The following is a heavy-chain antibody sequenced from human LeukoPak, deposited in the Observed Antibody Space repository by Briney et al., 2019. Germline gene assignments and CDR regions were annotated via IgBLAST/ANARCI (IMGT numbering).Heavy chain of an antibody. CDR2: ISGGSFDT. V-gene: IGHV3-23*01. Sequence: GGSLRLSCVASGFTFSTSAMNWVRQAPGKGLDWISSISGGSFDTNYADSVKGRFTISRDNSKNTLHLQMNGLRAEDTARYYCAKDLNNWNYLDSWGQGALVTVSS. J-gene: IGHJ4*02. CDR3: AKDLNNWNYLDS. D-gene: IGHD5-24*01. CDR1: GFTFSTSA.